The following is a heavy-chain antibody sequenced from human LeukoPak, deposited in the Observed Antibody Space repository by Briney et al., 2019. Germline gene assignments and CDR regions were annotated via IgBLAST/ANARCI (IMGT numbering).Heavy chain of an antibody. J-gene: IGHJ4*02. D-gene: IGHD1-26*01. V-gene: IGHV1-69*13. CDR2: IIPLLQTA. CDR3: ARLVGSSFDY. Sequence: SVKVSCKASGGTFSSYAISWVRQAPGQGLEYMGGIIPLLQTADYAQRFQGKVTITADESTNTAYLALSSLTSEDTAVYYCARLVGSSFDYWGQGTLVIVSS. CDR1: GGTFSSYA.